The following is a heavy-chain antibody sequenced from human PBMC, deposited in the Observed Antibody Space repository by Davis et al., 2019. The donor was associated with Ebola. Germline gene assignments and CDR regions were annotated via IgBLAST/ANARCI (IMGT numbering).Heavy chain of an antibody. CDR2: ISGYNGDT. D-gene: IGHD2-2*01. V-gene: IGHV1-18*01. Sequence: ASVKVSCKASGYTFTSYGISWVRQAPGQGLEWMGWISGYNGDTNYAQTVQGRVTMTTDTSTSTAYMELRSLRSDDTAVYYCARAARNYCSSSSCYYREWDYWGQGTLVTVSS. J-gene: IGHJ4*02. CDR1: GYTFTSYG. CDR3: ARAARNYCSSSSCYYREWDY.